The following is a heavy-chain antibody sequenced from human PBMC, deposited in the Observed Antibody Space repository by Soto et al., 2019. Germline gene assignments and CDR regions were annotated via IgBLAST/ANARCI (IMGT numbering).Heavy chain of an antibody. CDR1: GGTFSSYA. D-gene: IGHD5-12*01. V-gene: IGHV1-69*01. CDR3: ARDHRRDGYNRALRWEYYFDY. J-gene: IGHJ4*02. Sequence: QVQLVQSGAEVKKPGSSVKVSCKASGGTFSSYAISWVRQAPGQGLEWMGGIIPIFGTANYAQKFQDRVTITADESTSTAYMELSSLRSEDTAVYYCARDHRRDGYNRALRWEYYFDYWGQGTLVTVSS. CDR2: IIPIFGTA.